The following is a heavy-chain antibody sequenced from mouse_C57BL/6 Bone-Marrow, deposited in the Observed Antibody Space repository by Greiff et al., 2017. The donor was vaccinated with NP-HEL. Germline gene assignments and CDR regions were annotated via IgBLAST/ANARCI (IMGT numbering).Heavy chain of an antibody. Sequence: EVKLVESGGGLVKPGGSLKLSCAASGFTFSSYAMSWVRQTPEKRLEWVATISDGGSYTYYPDNVKGRFTISRDNAKNNLYLQMSHLKSEDTALYYGARPFYDYDEWFAYWGTGTLVTVSA. J-gene: IGHJ3*01. CDR2: ISDGGSYT. CDR1: GFTFSSYA. CDR3: ARPFYDYDEWFAY. V-gene: IGHV5-4*03. D-gene: IGHD2-4*01.